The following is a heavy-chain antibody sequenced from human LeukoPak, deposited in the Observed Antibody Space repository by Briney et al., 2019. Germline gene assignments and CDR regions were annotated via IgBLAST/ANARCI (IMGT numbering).Heavy chain of an antibody. CDR3: ATLAVAGTEGNWFDP. J-gene: IGHJ5*02. CDR2: FDPEDGET. D-gene: IGHD6-19*01. Sequence: VASLTVSCKVSGYTLTELSMHWVRQAPGKGLEWIGGFDPEDGETIYAQKFQGRVTMTEDTSTDTAYMELSSLRSEDTAVYYCATLAVAGTEGNWFDPWGQGTLVTVSS. V-gene: IGHV1-24*01. CDR1: GYTLTELS.